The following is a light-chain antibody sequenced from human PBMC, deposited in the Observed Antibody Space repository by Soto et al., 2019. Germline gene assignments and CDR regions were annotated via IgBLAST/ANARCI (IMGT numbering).Light chain of an antibody. V-gene: IGKV1-33*01. Sequence: DIQMTQSPTSLSVSAGDTVTITCQASRDISVYLNWYQHKPGHPPKLIVYNASNLQTGVPSKFSGSGSGTHFTFTITNLQPEDIATYYCQQDDNFPPYTFGQGTKLDIK. CDR1: RDISVY. CDR2: NAS. J-gene: IGKJ2*01. CDR3: QQDDNFPPYT.